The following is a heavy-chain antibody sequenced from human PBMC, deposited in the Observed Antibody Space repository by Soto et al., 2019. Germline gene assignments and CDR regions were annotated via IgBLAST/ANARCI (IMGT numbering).Heavy chain of an antibody. CDR2: VSYDGSNK. J-gene: IGHJ4*02. Sequence: QVQLVESGGGVVQPGRCLRLSCAASGFIFRSYGMHWVRQAPGKGLEWVAVVSYDGSNKDYADSVKGRFTISRDNSKNTLYLQMNSLRAEDTAVYYCAKGLDILTALSYFDYWGQGILVTVSS. D-gene: IGHD3-9*01. CDR1: GFIFRSYG. CDR3: AKGLDILTALSYFDY. V-gene: IGHV3-30*18.